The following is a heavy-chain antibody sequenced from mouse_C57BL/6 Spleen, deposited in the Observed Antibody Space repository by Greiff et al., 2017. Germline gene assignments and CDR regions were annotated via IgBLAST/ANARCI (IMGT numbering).Heavy chain of an antibody. V-gene: IGHV5-9-1*02. CDR3: TRDRICMDY. J-gene: IGHJ4*01. CDR2: ISSGGDYI. Sequence: EVKVVESGEGLVKPGGSLKLSCAASGFTFSSYAMSWVRQTPEKRLEWVAYISSGGDYIYYADTVKGRFTISRDNARNTLDLQMSSLKSEDTAMYYCTRDRICMDYWGQGTSVTVSS. CDR1: GFTFSSYA.